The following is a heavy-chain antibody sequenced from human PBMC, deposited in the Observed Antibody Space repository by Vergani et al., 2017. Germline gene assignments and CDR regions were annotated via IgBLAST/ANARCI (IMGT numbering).Heavy chain of an antibody. CDR3: ARIPPNVVLYYFDY. V-gene: IGHV2-26*01. Sequence: QVTWKESGPVLVKPTETLTLTCTVSGFSLSNARMGVSWIRHPPGKALEWLAHIFSNDEKSYSTSLKSRLTISKDTSKSQVVLTMTNMDPVDTATSYCARIPPNVVLYYFDYWGQGTLVTVSS. J-gene: IGHJ4*02. CDR2: IFSNDEK. D-gene: IGHD2-15*01. CDR1: GFSLSNARMG.